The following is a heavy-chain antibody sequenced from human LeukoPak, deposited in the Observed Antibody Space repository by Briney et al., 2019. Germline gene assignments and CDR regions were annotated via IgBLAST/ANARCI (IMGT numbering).Heavy chain of an antibody. CDR3: AKKGLVAAAGTNAFDI. J-gene: IGHJ3*02. CDR1: GFTFGSYG. CDR2: ISYDGSNK. D-gene: IGHD6-13*01. V-gene: IGHV3-30*18. Sequence: PGRSLRLSCAASGFTFGSYGMHWVRQAPGKGLEWVAVISYDGSNKYYADSVKGRFTISRDNSKNTLYLQMNSLRAEDTAVYYCAKKGLVAAAGTNAFDIWGQGTMVTVSS.